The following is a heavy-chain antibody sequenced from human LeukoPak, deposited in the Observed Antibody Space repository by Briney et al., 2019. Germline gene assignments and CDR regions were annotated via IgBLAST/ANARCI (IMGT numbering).Heavy chain of an antibody. CDR1: GFTFSSYA. D-gene: IGHD3-10*01. CDR2: ISYDGSNK. V-gene: IGHV3-30*04. CDR3: ARDQRSYYGSGSYYRLGY. J-gene: IGHJ4*02. Sequence: GGPRRLSCAASGFTFSSYAMHWFRQAPGKGLEGVAVISYDGSNKYYADSVKGRFTISRDNSKNTLYLQMNRLRAEDTAVYYSARDQRSYYGSGSYYRLGYWGQGTLVTVSS.